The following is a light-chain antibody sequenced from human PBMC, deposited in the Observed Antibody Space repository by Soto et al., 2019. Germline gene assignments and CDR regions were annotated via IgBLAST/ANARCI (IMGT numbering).Light chain of an antibody. CDR3: QQYNSYSWT. J-gene: IGKJ1*01. CDR2: DAS. CDR1: QSISSW. V-gene: IGKV1-5*01. Sequence: QSPSTLSASVGDRVTITCRASQSISSWLAWYQQKPGKAPKLLIYDASSLESGVPSGFSGSGSGTEFTLTISSLQPDDFATYYCQQYNSYSWTFGQGTKV.